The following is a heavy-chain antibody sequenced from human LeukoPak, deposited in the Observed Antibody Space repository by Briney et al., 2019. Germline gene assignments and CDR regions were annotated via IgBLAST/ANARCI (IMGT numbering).Heavy chain of an antibody. V-gene: IGHV3-33*01. CDR2: IWYDGTNK. D-gene: IGHD3-22*01. J-gene: IGHJ4*02. Sequence: PGRSLRLSCVASGFTFSSYGMHWVRQAPGKGLEWVAVIWYDGTNKYYADSVKGRFTISRDSPKNTLYLQMNSLRAEDTAVYYCAGAAYDNSGYLTLWGQGTLVTVSS. CDR3: AGAAYDNSGYLTL. CDR1: GFTFSSYG.